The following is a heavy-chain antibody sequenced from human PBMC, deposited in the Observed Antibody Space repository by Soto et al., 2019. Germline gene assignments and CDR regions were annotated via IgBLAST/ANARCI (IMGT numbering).Heavy chain of an antibody. Sequence: QVPLVQSGAEVKKPGASVKVSCEASGYTFTSYGISWVRQAPGQGLEWMGWISAYTGNTQYAQKLAGRVTTTTDTSTSTAYMELRSLRSDDTAVYYCARDLGGSYYAPVDYWGQGTLVTVSS. CDR1: GYTFTSYG. V-gene: IGHV1-18*01. D-gene: IGHD1-26*01. J-gene: IGHJ4*02. CDR3: ARDLGGSYYAPVDY. CDR2: ISAYTGNT.